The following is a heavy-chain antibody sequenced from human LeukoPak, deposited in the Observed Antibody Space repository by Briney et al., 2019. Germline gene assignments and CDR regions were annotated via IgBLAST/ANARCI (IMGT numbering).Heavy chain of an antibody. CDR1: GFTLSGSA. D-gene: IGHD4-17*01. V-gene: IGHV3-73*01. CDR3: TSPTTGTGLYYYYMDV. Sequence: PGRSLRLSSAASGFTLSGSAMHWVRQASGKGLEWVGRIRSKANSYAPTYAASVKGRFTISRDDSKNTAYLQMNSLKTEDTAVYYCTSPTTGTGLYYYYMDVWGKGTTVTVSS. CDR2: IRSKANSYAP. J-gene: IGHJ6*03.